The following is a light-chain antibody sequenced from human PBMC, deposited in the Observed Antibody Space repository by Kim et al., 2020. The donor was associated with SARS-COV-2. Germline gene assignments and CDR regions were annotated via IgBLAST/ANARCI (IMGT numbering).Light chain of an antibody. Sequence: EIVLTQSPATLSLSPRERATLSCRASQSISSYLAWHQQKPGQAPRLLIYDASKRATGIPDRFSGSGSGTDFTLTISSLEPEDFALYYCQHHSNWLWTFGQGTKVDIK. CDR3: QHHSNWLWT. CDR1: QSISSY. V-gene: IGKV3-11*01. CDR2: DAS. J-gene: IGKJ1*01.